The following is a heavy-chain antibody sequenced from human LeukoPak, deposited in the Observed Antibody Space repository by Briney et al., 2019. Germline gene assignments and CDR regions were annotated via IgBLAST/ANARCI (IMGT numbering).Heavy chain of an antibody. CDR3: ARARAWDYYMDV. D-gene: IGHD7-27*01. CDR1: GGSFSGYY. J-gene: IGHJ6*03. Sequence: PSETLSLTCAVYGGSFSGYYWSWIRQPPGKGLEWIGEINHSGSTNYNPSLKSRVAISVDTSKNQFSLKLSSATAADTAVYYCARARAWDYYMDVWGKGTTVTVSS. CDR2: INHSGST. V-gene: IGHV4-34*01.